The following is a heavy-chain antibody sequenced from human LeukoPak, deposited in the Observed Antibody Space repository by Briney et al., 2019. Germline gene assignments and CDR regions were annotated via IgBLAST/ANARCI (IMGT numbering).Heavy chain of an antibody. CDR2: IIPIFGTA. V-gene: IGHV1-69*13. CDR3: ARDRECSGGSCYDSWLDP. J-gene: IGHJ5*02. D-gene: IGHD2-15*01. CDR1: GGTFSSYA. Sequence: ASVKVSCKASGGTFSSYAIGWVRQAPGQGLEWMGGIIPIFGTANYAQKFQGRVTITADESTSTAYMELRSLRSDDTAVYYCARDRECSGGSCYDSWLDPWGQGTLVTVSS.